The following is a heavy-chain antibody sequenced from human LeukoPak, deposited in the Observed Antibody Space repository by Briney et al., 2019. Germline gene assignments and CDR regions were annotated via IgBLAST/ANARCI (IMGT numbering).Heavy chain of an antibody. CDR2: ISAYTGNT. CDR3: ARYYYDSSDYYYGFDS. V-gene: IGHV1-18*01. D-gene: IGHD3-22*01. Sequence: ASVKVSCKASGYTFTSYGISWVRQAPGQGLEWMGWISAYTGNTNYAQNFQGRVTMTTDTSTSTAYMELRSLRSDDTAVYYCARYYYDSSDYYYGFDSWGQGTLVTVSS. J-gene: IGHJ4*02. CDR1: GYTFTSYG.